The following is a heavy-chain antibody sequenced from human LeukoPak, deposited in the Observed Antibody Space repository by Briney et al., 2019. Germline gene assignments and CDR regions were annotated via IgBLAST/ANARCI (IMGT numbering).Heavy chain of an antibody. CDR3: ARAAYSSTWYSRYFDL. J-gene: IGHJ2*01. CDR2: IGTAGEI. Sequence: PGGSLRLSCAASGFTFRSYDMHSVRHATGKGLGWVSGIGTAGEIYYPGSVKGRFTISRENAKNSLYLQMNSLRAGDTAVYYCARAAYSSTWYSRYFDLWGRGTLVTVSS. V-gene: IGHV3-13*01. CDR1: GFTFRSYD. D-gene: IGHD6-13*01.